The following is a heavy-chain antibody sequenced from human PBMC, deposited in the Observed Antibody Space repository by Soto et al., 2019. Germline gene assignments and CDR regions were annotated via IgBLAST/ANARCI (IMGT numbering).Heavy chain of an antibody. V-gene: IGHV1-2*04. CDR3: ARGLEMATIGPPDFDY. J-gene: IGHJ4*02. Sequence: GASVKVSCKASGYTFTGYYMHWVRQAPGQGLEWMGWINPNSGGTNYAQKFQGWVTMTRDTSISTAYMELSRLRSDDTAVYYCARGLEMATIGPPDFDYWGQGTLVTVSS. CDR2: INPNSGGT. CDR1: GYTFTGYY. D-gene: IGHD5-12*01.